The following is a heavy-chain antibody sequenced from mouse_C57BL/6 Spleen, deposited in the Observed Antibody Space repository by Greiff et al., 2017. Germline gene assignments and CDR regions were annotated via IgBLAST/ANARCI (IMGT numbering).Heavy chain of an antibody. D-gene: IGHD2-3*01. CDR3: ARFLSPYYFDY. J-gene: IGHJ2*01. V-gene: IGHV14-2*01. Sequence: VQLQQSGAELVKPGASVKLSCTASGFNIKDYYMHWVKQRTEQGLEWIGRIDPEDGETKYDPKFQGKATLTADTSSNTAYLQLSSLTSEDTAVYYCARFLSPYYFDYWGQGTTLTVSS. CDR1: GFNIKDYY. CDR2: IDPEDGET.